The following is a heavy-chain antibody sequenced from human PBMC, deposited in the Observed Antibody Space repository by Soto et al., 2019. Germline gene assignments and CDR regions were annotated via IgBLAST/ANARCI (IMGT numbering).Heavy chain of an antibody. V-gene: IGHV1-69*12. CDR2: IIPIFGTA. Sequence: QVQLVQSGAEVKKPGSSVKVSCKASGGTFSSYAISWVRQAPGQGLEWMGGIIPIFGTANYAQKFQGRVTITADESTSTAYMELSSLRSEDTAVYYCAREAPPDIVLVPAAMPLVQQLVGYYYYGMDVWGQGTTVTVSS. CDR1: GGTFSSYA. D-gene: IGHD2-2*01. CDR3: AREAPPDIVLVPAAMPLVQQLVGYYYYGMDV. J-gene: IGHJ6*02.